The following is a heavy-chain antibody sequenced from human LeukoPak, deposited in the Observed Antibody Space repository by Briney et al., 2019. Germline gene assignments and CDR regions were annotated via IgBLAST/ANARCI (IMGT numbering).Heavy chain of an antibody. J-gene: IGHJ4*02. CDR1: GGTFSTFS. CDR3: ATGKDRSGYYYSLDY. V-gene: IGHV1-69*13. D-gene: IGHD3-22*01. CDR2: IIPIFGP. Sequence: SVKVSCKASGGTFSTFSISWVRQAPGQGLEWIGGIIPIFGPNYAQKFQGRATISADLATATAYMELSSLTSEDTRVYYCATGKDRSGYYYSLDYWGQGTLVAVSS.